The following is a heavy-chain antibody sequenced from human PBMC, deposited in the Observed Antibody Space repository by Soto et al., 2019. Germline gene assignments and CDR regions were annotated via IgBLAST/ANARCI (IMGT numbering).Heavy chain of an antibody. Sequence: PGGSLRLSCAASGFTFSDHYMDWVRQAPGKGLEWVGRTRNKANSYTTEYAASVKGRFTISRDDSKNTLYLQMNSLKTEDTAVYYCTPLERIDYWGQGTLVTVSS. CDR3: TPLERIDY. J-gene: IGHJ4*02. D-gene: IGHD1-1*01. CDR1: GFTFSDHY. V-gene: IGHV3-72*01. CDR2: TRNKANSYTT.